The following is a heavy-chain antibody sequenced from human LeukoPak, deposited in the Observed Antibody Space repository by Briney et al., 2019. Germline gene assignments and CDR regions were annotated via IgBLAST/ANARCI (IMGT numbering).Heavy chain of an antibody. V-gene: IGHV3-23*01. CDR2: ISGSGGST. Sequence: GGSLRLSCAASGFTFSSYAMSWVRQAPGKGLEWVSAISGSGGSTYYADSVKGRFTISRDNSKNTLYLQMNSLRAEDTAVYYCARDPPWAPDYNYYMDVWGEGTTVTVSS. J-gene: IGHJ6*03. CDR1: GFTFSSYA. D-gene: IGHD5-24*01. CDR3: ARDPPWAPDYNYYMDV.